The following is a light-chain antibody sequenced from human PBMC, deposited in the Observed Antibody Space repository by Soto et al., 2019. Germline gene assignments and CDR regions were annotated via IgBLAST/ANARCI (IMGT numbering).Light chain of an antibody. V-gene: IGLV2-23*01. J-gene: IGLJ3*02. CDR1: SSDVGSYNL. CDR2: EGS. Sequence: QSVLTQPASVSGSPGQSITISCTATSSDVGSYNLVSWYQQHPGKAPKLMIYEGSKRPSGVSNRFSGSKSGNTASLTISGLQAEDEADYYCCSYAGSSTPFGGGTKVTVL. CDR3: CSYAGSSTP.